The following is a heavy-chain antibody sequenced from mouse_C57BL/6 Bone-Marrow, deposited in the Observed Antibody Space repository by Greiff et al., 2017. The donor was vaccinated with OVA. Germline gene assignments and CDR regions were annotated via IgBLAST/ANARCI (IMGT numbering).Heavy chain of an antibody. CDR1: GYTFTSYW. V-gene: IGHV1-64*01. CDR2: IHPNSGST. CDR3: ANSSLYYYAMDY. J-gene: IGHJ4*01. D-gene: IGHD6-5*01. Sequence: QVQLQQPGAELVKPGASVKLSCKASGYTFTSYWMHWVKQRPGQGLEWIGMIHPNSGSTNYNEKFKSKATLTVDKSSSTAYMQLSSLTSDDSAVDYCANSSLYYYAMDYWGQGTAVTVSS.